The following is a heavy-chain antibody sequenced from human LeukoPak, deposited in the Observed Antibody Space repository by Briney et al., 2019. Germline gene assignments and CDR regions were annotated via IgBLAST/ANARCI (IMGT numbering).Heavy chain of an antibody. CDR3: ARAEGYSGYDGDFDY. CDR1: GGSISSYY. J-gene: IGHJ4*02. D-gene: IGHD5-12*01. V-gene: IGHV4-59*01. Sequence: PSETLSLTCTVSGGSISSYYWSWIRQPPGKGLEWIGYIYYSGSTNYNPSLKSRVTISVDTSKNQFSLKLSSVTAADTAVYYCARAEGYSGYDGDFDYWGQGTLVTVSS. CDR2: IYYSGST.